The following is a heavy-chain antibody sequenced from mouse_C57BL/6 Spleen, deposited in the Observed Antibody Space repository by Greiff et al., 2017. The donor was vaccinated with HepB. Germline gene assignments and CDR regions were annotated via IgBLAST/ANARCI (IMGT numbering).Heavy chain of an antibody. J-gene: IGHJ3*01. CDR1: GYTFTSYW. CDR2: IHPSDSDT. CDR3: AIGEYYYEFAY. D-gene: IGHD2-4*01. V-gene: IGHV1-74*01. Sequence: QVQLKQPGAELVKPGASVKVSCKASGYTFTSYWMHWVKQRPGQGLEWIGRIHPSDSDTNYNQKFKGKATLTVDKSSSTAYMQLSSLTSEDSAVYYCAIGEYYYEFAYWGQGTLVTVSA.